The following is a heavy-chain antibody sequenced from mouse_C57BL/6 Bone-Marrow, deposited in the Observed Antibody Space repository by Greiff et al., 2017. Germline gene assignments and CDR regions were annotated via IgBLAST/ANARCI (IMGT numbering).Heavy chain of an antibody. CDR2: INPNYGTT. CDR3: AREGNYCGSPYAMDY. D-gene: IGHD1-1*01. V-gene: IGHV1-39*01. Sequence: EVQLQQSGPELVKPGASVKISCKASGYSFTDYNMNWVKQSNGKSLEWIGVINPNYGTTSYNQKFKGKATLTVDQSSSTAYMQLNSLTSEDSAVYYYAREGNYCGSPYAMDYWGQGTTVTVSS. CDR1: GYSFTDYN. J-gene: IGHJ4*01.